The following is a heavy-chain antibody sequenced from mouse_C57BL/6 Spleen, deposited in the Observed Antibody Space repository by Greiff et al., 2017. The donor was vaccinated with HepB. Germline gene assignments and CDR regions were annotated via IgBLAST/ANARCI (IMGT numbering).Heavy chain of an antibody. CDR3: ARQDYDYGRGAMDY. CDR1: GYTFTSYG. V-gene: IGHV1-81*01. Sequence: VKLMESGAELARPGASVKLSCKASGYTFTSYGISWVKQRTGQGLEWIGEIYPRSGNTYYNEKFKGKATLTADKSSSTAYMELRSLTSEDSAVYFCARQDYDYGRGAMDYWGQGTSVTVSS. D-gene: IGHD2-4*01. CDR2: IYPRSGNT. J-gene: IGHJ4*01.